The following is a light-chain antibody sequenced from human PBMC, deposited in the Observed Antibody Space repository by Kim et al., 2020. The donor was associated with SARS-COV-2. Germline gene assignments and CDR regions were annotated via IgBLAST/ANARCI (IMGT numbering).Light chain of an antibody. CDR2: YNN. Sequence: GKTAIISCGGDNIRSTTVHWYQQKSGQAPVLVIYYNNDRPSGIPERFSGSSSGNTATLTISRVEAGGEADYYCQVWDGSSDHPLYVFGTGTKVTVL. V-gene: IGLV3-21*04. CDR1: NIRSTT. J-gene: IGLJ1*01. CDR3: QVWDGSSDHPLYV.